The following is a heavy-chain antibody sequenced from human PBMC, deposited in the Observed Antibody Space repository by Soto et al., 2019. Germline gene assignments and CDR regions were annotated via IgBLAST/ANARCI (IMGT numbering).Heavy chain of an antibody. CDR2: IHYSGNT. CDR1: GGSISNYY. D-gene: IGHD3-3*01. J-gene: IGHJ4*02. V-gene: IGHV4-59*08. CDR3: ARGHYDFWSGYFATIDY. Sequence: KPSETLSLTCTVSGGSISNYYWSWIRQPPGKGLEWIGYIHYSGNTKYNPSLKSRVTISADTSKNQFSLKLSSVTAADTAVYYCARGHYDFWSGYFATIDYWGQGTLVTVSS.